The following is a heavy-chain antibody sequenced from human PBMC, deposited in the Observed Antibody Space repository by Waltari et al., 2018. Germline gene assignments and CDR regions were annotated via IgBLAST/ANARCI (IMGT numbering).Heavy chain of an antibody. J-gene: IGHJ3*02. V-gene: IGHV4-38-2*02. CDR1: GYSISSGYY. Sequence: QVQLQESGPGLVKPSETLSLTCTVSGYSISSGYYWGWIRQPPGKGLEWIGSIYHSGSTYYNPSLKSRVTISVDTSKNQFSLKVSSVTAADTAVYYCARMLPPDLWAFDIWGQGTMVTVSS. CDR2: IYHSGST. D-gene: IGHD2-21*01. CDR3: ARMLPPDLWAFDI.